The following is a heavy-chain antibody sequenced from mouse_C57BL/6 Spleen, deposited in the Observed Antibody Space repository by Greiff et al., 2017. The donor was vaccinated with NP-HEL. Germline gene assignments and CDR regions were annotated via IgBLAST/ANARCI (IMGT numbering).Heavy chain of an antibody. CDR1: GFSLTSYG. CDR3: AKNSLYYSNWYFDV. V-gene: IGHV2-5*01. D-gene: IGHD2-5*01. Sequence: VKLLESGPGLVQPSQSLSITCTVSGFSLTSYGVHWVRQSPGKGLEWLGVIWRGGSTDYNAAFMSRLSITKDNSKSQVFFKMNSLQADDTAIYYCAKNSLYYSNWYFDVWGTGTTVTVSS. J-gene: IGHJ1*03. CDR2: IWRGGST.